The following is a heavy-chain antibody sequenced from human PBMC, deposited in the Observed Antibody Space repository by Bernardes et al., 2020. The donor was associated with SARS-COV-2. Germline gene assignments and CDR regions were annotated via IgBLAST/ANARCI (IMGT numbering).Heavy chain of an antibody. D-gene: IGHD6-13*01. CDR2: INPNSGGT. CDR1: GYTFTVYY. CDR3: AREIAAAGTFYYGMDV. V-gene: IGHV1-2*02. J-gene: IGHJ6*02. Sequence: ASVKVSCKASGYTFTVYYMHWVRQAPGQGLEWMGWINPNSGGTNYAQKFQGRVTMTRDTSISTAYMELSRLRSDDTAVYYCAREIAAAGTFYYGMDVWGQGTTVTVSS.